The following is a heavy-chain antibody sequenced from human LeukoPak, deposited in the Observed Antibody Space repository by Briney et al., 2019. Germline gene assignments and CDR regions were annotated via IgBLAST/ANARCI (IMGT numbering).Heavy chain of an antibody. CDR1: GGSISSGSYY. CDR2: IYTSGST. D-gene: IGHD3-22*01. Sequence: SETLSLTCTVSGGSISSGSYYWSWIRQPAGKGLEWIGRIYTSGSTNYNPSLKSRVTISVDTSKNQFSLKLSSVTAADTAAYYCAREKIGYYDGSGRGWFDPWGQGTLVTVSS. CDR3: AREKIGYYDGSGRGWFDP. V-gene: IGHV4-61*02. J-gene: IGHJ5*02.